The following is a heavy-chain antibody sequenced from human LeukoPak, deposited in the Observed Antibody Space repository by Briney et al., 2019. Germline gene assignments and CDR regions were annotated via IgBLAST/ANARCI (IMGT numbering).Heavy chain of an antibody. CDR3: ARRGPGGRAFDI. CDR2: IYYSGST. Sequence: SETLSLTCTVSGGSISSSSYYWGWIRQPPGKGLEWIGSIYYSGSTYYNPSLKSRVTISVDTSKNQSSLKLSSVTAADTAVYYGARRGPGGRAFDIWGQGTMVPVS. D-gene: IGHD3-10*01. CDR1: GGSISSSSYY. V-gene: IGHV4-39*01. J-gene: IGHJ3*02.